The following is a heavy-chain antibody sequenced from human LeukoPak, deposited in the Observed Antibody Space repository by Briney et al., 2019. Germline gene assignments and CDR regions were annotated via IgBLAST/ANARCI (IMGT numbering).Heavy chain of an antibody. J-gene: IGHJ4*02. V-gene: IGHV4-38-2*02. CDR1: GYSISSGYY. D-gene: IGHD1-26*01. Sequence: PSETLSLTCTVSGYSISSGYYWGWIRQPPGKGLEWIGSIYPSGSTYYYPSLKSRVTISLDTSKNQFSLKLRSVTAADTAVYYCARSVRRGFNFDYWGQGTLVTVSS. CDR2: IYPSGST. CDR3: ARSVRRGFNFDY.